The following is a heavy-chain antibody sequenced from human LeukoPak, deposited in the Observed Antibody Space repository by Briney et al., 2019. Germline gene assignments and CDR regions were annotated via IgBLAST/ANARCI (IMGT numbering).Heavy chain of an antibody. CDR1: GYIFTDYA. D-gene: IGHD2-15*01. J-gene: IGHJ6*03. V-gene: IGHV1-3*01. CDR3: ARGRGTSGSNRDFYFYYYMDV. Sequence: GASVKVSCKASGYIFTDYAIHWLRQAPGQRPECMGWMDAGNGNTKYSQKFQGRITLIRDTSAATAYMELSSLRHDDLAVYYCARGRGTSGSNRDFYFYYYMDVWGKGTTVTVSS. CDR2: MDAGNGNT.